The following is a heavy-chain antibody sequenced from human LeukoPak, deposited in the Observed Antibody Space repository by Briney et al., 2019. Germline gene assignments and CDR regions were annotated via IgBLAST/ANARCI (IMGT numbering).Heavy chain of an antibody. V-gene: IGHV3-48*03. Sequence: GGPLRLSCAGSGFTFSSFEMNWVRQSPGRGLEWVSYISSSGSTIYYADSVKGRFTISRDNAKNSLYLQMNSLRAEDTALYYCASRPPPHRGPFDYWGQGTLVTVSS. CDR1: GFTFSSFE. CDR3: ASRPPPHRGPFDY. J-gene: IGHJ4*02. CDR2: ISSSGSTI.